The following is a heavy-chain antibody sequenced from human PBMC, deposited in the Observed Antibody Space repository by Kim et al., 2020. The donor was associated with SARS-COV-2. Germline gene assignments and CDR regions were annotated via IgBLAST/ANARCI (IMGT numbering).Heavy chain of an antibody. CDR1: GFTFSSYW. CDR2: IKQDGSEK. CDR3: ARDQFFRGDYFDY. Sequence: GGSLRLSCAASGFTFSSYWMSWVRQAPGKGLEWVANIKQDGSEKYYVDSVKGRFTISRDNAKNSLYLQMNSLRAEDTAVYYCARDQFFRGDYFDYWGQGTLVTVSS. V-gene: IGHV3-7*01. J-gene: IGHJ4*02. D-gene: IGHD3-3*01.